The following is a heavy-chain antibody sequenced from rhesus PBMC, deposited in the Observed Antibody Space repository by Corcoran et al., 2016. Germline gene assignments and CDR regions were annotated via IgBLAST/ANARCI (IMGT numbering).Heavy chain of an antibody. D-gene: IGHD6-13*01. Sequence: QVQLQQWGEGLVKPAETLSLTCAVYGGSISSNYWSWIRQPPGKGLEWIGRIRGRGYTDYNPSLKSRVTISADTSKHQFSLKLSSGTAAGTAVYYCAREEDSRWSGYFEFWGQGALVTVSS. CDR3: AREEDSRWSGYFEF. CDR2: IRGRGYT. J-gene: IGHJ1*01. V-gene: IGHV4-160*01. CDR1: GGSISSNY.